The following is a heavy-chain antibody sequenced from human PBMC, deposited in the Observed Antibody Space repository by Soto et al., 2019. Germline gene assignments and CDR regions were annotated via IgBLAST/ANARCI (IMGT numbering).Heavy chain of an antibody. J-gene: IGHJ3*02. D-gene: IGHD2-2*01. V-gene: IGHV4-31*03. CDR1: GGSISSGGYY. CDR3: AREVGFFGMGVVPAAPPGVDAFDI. CDR2: IYYSGST. Sequence: SETLSLTCTVSGGSISSGGYYWSWIRQHPGKGLEWIGYIYYSGSTYYNPSLKSRVTISVDTSKNQFSLKLSSVTAADTAVYYCAREVGFFGMGVVPAAPPGVDAFDIWGQGTMVTVSS.